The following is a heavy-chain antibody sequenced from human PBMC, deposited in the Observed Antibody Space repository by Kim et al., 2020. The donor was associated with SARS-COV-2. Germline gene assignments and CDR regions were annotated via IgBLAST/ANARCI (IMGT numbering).Heavy chain of an antibody. CDR3: TAVVRGIMVDY. D-gene: IGHD3-10*01. Sequence: IAYADSVTGRFTISRDNAKNSLYLQLNSLRAEDTALYYCTAVVRGIMVDYWGRGPLVSVSS. CDR2: I. V-gene: IGHV3-9*01. J-gene: IGHJ4*02.